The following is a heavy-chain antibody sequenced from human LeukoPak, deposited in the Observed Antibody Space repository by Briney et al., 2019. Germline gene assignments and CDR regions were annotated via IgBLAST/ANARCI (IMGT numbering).Heavy chain of an antibody. Sequence: SETLSLTCAVSGGSFSGYYWSWVRQPPGKGLEWIGEINHSGSTNYNPSLKSRVTISVDTSKTQFSLKLSSVTAADTAVYYCARGHYYYYGMDVWGQGTTVTVSS. CDR2: INHSGST. CDR1: GGSFSGYY. V-gene: IGHV4-34*01. J-gene: IGHJ6*02. CDR3: ARGHYYYYGMDV.